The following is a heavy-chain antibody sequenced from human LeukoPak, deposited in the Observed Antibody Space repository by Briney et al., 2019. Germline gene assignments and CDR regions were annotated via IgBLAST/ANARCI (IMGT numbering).Heavy chain of an antibody. CDR3: ARDCSGGSCYNQH. D-gene: IGHD2-15*01. Sequence: GGSLRLSCAAFGFTFSSYSMNWVRQAPGKGLEWVSSISSSSSYIYYADSVKGRFTISRDNAKNSLYLQMNSLRAEDTAVYYCARDCSGGSCYNQHWGQGTLVTVSS. J-gene: IGHJ1*01. CDR1: GFTFSSYS. CDR2: ISSSSSYI. V-gene: IGHV3-21*01.